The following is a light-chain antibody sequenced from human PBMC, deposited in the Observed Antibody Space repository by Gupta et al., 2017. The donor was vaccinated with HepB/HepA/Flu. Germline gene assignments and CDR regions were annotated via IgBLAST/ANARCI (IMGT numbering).Light chain of an antibody. CDR1: QSLLHSNGYNY. J-gene: IGKJ5*01. CDR2: LGS. V-gene: IGKV2-28*01. CDR3: MQALQTPFT. Sequence: DIAITLSRLSMPVTTGTVASISCRSSQSLLHSNGYNYLDWYLQKPGQSPQLLIYLGSNRASGVPDRFSGSGSGTDFTLKISRVEAEDVGVYYCMQALQTPFTFGQGTRLEIK.